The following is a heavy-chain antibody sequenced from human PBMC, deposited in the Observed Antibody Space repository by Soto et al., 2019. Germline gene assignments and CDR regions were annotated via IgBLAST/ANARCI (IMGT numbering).Heavy chain of an antibody. D-gene: IGHD3-3*01. Sequence: SETLSLTCTVSGGSISSGDYYWSWIRQPPGKGLEWIGYIYYSGSTYYNPSLKSRVTISVDTSKNQFSLKLSSVTAADTAVYYCARAIFGVVPVNWFDPWGQGTLVTVSS. V-gene: IGHV4-30-4*01. J-gene: IGHJ5*02. CDR2: IYYSGST. CDR1: GGSISSGDYY. CDR3: ARAIFGVVPVNWFDP.